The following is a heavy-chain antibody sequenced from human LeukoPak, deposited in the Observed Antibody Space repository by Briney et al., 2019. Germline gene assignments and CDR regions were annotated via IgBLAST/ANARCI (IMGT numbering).Heavy chain of an antibody. CDR1: GFTFSGSA. J-gene: IGHJ4*02. CDR3: TMTTVTTDPDY. D-gene: IGHD4-17*01. CDR2: IRSKANSYAT. Sequence: GGSLRLSCAASGFTFSGSAMHWVRQASGKGLEWVGRIRSKANSYATAYAASVKGRFTIYRDDSKNTAYLQMNSLKTEDTAVYYCTMTTVTTDPDYWGQGTLVTVSS. V-gene: IGHV3-73*01.